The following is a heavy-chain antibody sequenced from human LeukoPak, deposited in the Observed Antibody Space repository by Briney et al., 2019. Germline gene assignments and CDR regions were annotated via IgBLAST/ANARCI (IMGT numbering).Heavy chain of an antibody. CDR1: GFTFSSYW. J-gene: IGHJ6*02. D-gene: IGHD3-9*01. CDR3: ARAGGSYYDILTGYYQYYYYYGMDV. CDR2: INSDGSST. Sequence: GGSLRLSCAASGFTFSSYWMHWVRQAPGKGLVWVSRINSDGSSTSYAASVKGRFAISRDNAKNTLYLQMNSLRAEDTAVYYCARAGGSYYDILTGYYQYYYYYGMDVWGQGTTVTVSS. V-gene: IGHV3-74*01.